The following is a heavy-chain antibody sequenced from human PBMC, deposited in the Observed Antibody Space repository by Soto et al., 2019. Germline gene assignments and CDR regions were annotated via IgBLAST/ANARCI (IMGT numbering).Heavy chain of an antibody. CDR3: AWSLGEQGAHYYDGMDV. J-gene: IGHJ6*02. V-gene: IGHV4-59*01. CDR1: GGSISNYY. Sequence: SETLSLTCTVSGGSISNYYCNWVRRPPGKGLEWIGYVYYTGSTKYNPSLKSRVTLSADTSNNQFSLKLISVTAADTAVYYCAWSLGEQGAHYYDGMDVWGQGTKVTVSS. CDR2: VYYTGST. D-gene: IGHD1-26*01.